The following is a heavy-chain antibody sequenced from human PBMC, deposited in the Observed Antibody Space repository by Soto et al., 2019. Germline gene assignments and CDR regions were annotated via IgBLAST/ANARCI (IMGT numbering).Heavy chain of an antibody. CDR2: INDGNGNT. CDR3: ARRVEGIFDY. Sequence: QVQLVQSGAEVKKPGASVKVSCKAFGYTFTNYTMHWVRQAPGQRLEWMGWINDGNGNTKYSQKFQGRVTITRDTYASTAYMELSRLSSEDTAVYSCARRVEGIFDYWGQGTLVTVSS. D-gene: IGHD1-1*01. CDR1: GYTFTNYT. V-gene: IGHV1-3*01. J-gene: IGHJ4*02.